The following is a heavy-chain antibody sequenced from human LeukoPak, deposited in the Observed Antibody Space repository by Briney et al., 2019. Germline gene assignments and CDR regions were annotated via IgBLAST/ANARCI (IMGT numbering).Heavy chain of an antibody. D-gene: IGHD2-21*02. V-gene: IGHV3-48*03. CDR3: SRGRLFGDY. CDR2: ISGSGGTI. CDR1: GCTFISYD. Sequence: GGSLRLSCAASGCTFISYDMNWVRQAPGKGLGWVSYISGSGGTIYYAASVKGRYTTSRDNDKHSLYLQMNSLGAEDTAVYYCSRGRLFGDYWGQGALVTVSS. J-gene: IGHJ4*02.